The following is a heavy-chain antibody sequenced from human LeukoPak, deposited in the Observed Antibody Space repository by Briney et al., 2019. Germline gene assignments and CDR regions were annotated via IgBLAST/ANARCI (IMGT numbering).Heavy chain of an antibody. V-gene: IGHV3-7*01. CDR3: AREPAWWLRPGGYFDY. D-gene: IGHD5-12*01. Sequence: PGGSLRPSCAASGFTFSRYWMSWVRQAPGKGLEWMANIKQDGSEKYYVDSVKGRFTISRDNAKNSLYLQMTSLRAEDTAVYYCAREPAWWLRPGGYFDYWGQGNLVTVSS. J-gene: IGHJ4*02. CDR2: IKQDGSEK. CDR1: GFTFSRYW.